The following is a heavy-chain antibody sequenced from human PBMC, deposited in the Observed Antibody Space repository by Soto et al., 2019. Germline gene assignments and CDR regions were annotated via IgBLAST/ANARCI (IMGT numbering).Heavy chain of an antibody. Sequence: GGSLRLSCAASGFTFGNYAMGWVRQAPGKGLEWVSGIVASGGRTFYADSAKGRFTISRDNSRSTLYLQMNSLRADDTAVYYCVKDLVVLSAIFDSWGRGTLVTVSS. D-gene: IGHD2-21*02. CDR1: GFTFGNYA. J-gene: IGHJ4*02. V-gene: IGHV3-23*01. CDR3: VKDLVVLSAIFDS. CDR2: IVASGGRT.